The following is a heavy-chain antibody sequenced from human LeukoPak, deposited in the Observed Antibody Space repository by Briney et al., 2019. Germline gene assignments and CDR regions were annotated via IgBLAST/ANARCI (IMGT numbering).Heavy chain of an antibody. CDR1: GYTFTDYY. Sequence: GASVTVSFTASGYTFTDYYIHWVRQAPGQGLEWVGRINPNSGGTNYAQKFQGRVTMTRDTSISTAYMELSRLRSDDTAIYYCARDSREVGAATTPNYWGQGTLVTVSS. V-gene: IGHV1-2*06. CDR3: ARDSREVGAATTPNY. J-gene: IGHJ4*02. CDR2: INPNSGGT. D-gene: IGHD1-26*01.